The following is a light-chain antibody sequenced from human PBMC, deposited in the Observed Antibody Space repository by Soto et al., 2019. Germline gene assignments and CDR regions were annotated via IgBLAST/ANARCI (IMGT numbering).Light chain of an antibody. CDR3: QQYYSTPFT. CDR2: WAS. CDR1: QSGLNSSNNKNY. J-gene: IGKJ3*01. Sequence: DIVMTQSPDSLAVSLGERATINCKSSQSGLNSSNNKNYLAWYQQKPGQPPKLLIYWASTRESGVPDRFSGSGSGTDFTLTISSLQAEDVAIYYCQQYYSTPFTFGPGTKVDI. V-gene: IGKV4-1*01.